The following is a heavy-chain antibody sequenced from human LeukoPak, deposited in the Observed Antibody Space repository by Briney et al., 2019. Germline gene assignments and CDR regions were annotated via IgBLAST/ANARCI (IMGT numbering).Heavy chain of an antibody. J-gene: IGHJ4*02. Sequence: GGSLRLSSAASGFTFSGFGMNWVRQAPGRGLEWVSSISSSPGYIYYADSVKGRFTISRDNAKNSLYLQMNSLRAEDTAVYYCARSPGSYYFDYWGQGTLVTVSS. CDR2: ISSSPGYI. CDR3: ARSPGSYYFDY. D-gene: IGHD6-6*01. V-gene: IGHV3-21*01. CDR1: GFTFSGFG.